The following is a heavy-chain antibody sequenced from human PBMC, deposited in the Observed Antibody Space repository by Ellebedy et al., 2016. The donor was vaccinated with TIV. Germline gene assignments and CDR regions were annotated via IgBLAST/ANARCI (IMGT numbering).Heavy chain of an antibody. CDR2: IYYSGST. D-gene: IGHD2-2*01. J-gene: IGHJ5*02. Sequence: SETLSLTXTVSGGSISSYYWSWIRQPPGKGLERIGYIYYSGSTNYNPSLKSRVTISVDTSKNQFSLKLSFVTAADTAVYYCARGRYCSSTSCYPSYGRVWFDPWGQGTLVTVSS. CDR3: ARGRYCSSTSCYPSYGRVWFDP. CDR1: GGSISSYY. V-gene: IGHV4-59*12.